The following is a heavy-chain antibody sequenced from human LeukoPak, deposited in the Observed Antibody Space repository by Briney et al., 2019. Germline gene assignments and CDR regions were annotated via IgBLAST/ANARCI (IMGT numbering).Heavy chain of an antibody. V-gene: IGHV4-39*07. CDR1: GGSISSSSYY. D-gene: IGHD3-22*01. CDR3: ARYDSSGYFHFDY. CDR2: IYYSGNT. Sequence: KPSETLSLTCTVSGGSISSSSYYWGWIRQPPGKGLEWIGSIYYSGNTDYNPSLKSRVTISVDTSKNQFSLKPSSVTAADTAVYYCARYDSSGYFHFDYWGQGTLVTVSS. J-gene: IGHJ4*02.